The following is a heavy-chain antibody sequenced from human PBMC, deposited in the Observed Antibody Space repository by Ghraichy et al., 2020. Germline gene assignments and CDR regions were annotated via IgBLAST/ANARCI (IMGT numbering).Heavy chain of an antibody. Sequence: GGSLRLSCAVSGFTFRSYWMHWVRQAPGEGLVWVSGINSDGSSRTYADSVKGRCTISRDNAKNTMYLQMKSLRAEDTAVYYCAREMATPYYALDVWGQGTTVTVSS. CDR3: AREMATPYYALDV. CDR2: INSDGSSR. D-gene: IGHD5-24*01. J-gene: IGHJ6*02. CDR1: GFTFRSYW. V-gene: IGHV3-74*03.